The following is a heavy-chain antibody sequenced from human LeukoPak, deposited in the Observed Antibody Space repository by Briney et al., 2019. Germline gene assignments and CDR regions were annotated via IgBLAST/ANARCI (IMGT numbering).Heavy chain of an antibody. Sequence: SVKVSCKASGGTFSSYAISWVRQAPGQGLEWMGELIPIFGTANYAQKFQGRVTITADESTSTAYMELSSLRSEDADVYYCARTDLGNVAFDYWGQGTLVTVSS. J-gene: IGHJ4*02. CDR2: LIPIFGTA. CDR1: GGTFSSYA. V-gene: IGHV1-69*13. CDR3: ARTDLGNVAFDY. D-gene: IGHD2-2*03.